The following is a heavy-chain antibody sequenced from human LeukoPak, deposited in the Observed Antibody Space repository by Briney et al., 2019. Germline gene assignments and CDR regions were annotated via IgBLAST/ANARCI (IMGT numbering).Heavy chain of an antibody. CDR1: GGSISSSSYY. CDR3: ARPSLYYDILTGYYSNYFDY. V-gene: IGHV4-39*01. CDR2: IYYSGST. J-gene: IGHJ4*02. Sequence: SETLSLTCTVSGGSISSSSYYWGWIRQPPGKGLEWIGSIYYSGSTYYNPSLKSRVTISVDTSKNQFSLKLSSVTAADTAVYYCARPSLYYDILTGYYSNYFDYWGQGTLVTVSS. D-gene: IGHD3-9*01.